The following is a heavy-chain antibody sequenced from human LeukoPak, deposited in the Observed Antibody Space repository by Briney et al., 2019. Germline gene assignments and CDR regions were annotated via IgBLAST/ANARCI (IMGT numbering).Heavy chain of an antibody. Sequence: PSETLSLTCTVSGGSISSYYWSWIRQPPGKGLEWIGYIYYSGSTNYNPSLKSRVTISVDTSKNQFSLKLSSVTAADTAVYYCARHASGGLWFGESKFDYWGQGTLVTVSS. CDR2: IYYSGST. V-gene: IGHV4-59*08. D-gene: IGHD3-10*01. CDR3: ARHASGGLWFGESKFDY. J-gene: IGHJ4*02. CDR1: GGSISSYY.